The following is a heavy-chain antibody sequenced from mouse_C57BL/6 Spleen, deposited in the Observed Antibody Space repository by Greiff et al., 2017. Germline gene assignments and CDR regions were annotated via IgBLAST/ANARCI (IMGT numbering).Heavy chain of an antibody. CDR1: GFSLTSYG. V-gene: IGHV2-5*01. CDR3: DTNGPSTVVASDWYFDV. Sequence: QVQLKQSGPGLVQPSQSLSITCTVSGFSLTSYGVHWVRQSPGKGLEWLGVIWRGGSTDYNAAFMSRLSITKDNSKSQVFFKMNSLQSDDTAIYYCDTNGPSTVVASDWYFDVWGKGTTVTVSS. D-gene: IGHD1-1*01. CDR2: IWRGGST. J-gene: IGHJ1*03.